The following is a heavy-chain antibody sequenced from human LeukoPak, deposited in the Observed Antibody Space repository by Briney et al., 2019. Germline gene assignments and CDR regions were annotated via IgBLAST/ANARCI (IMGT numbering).Heavy chain of an antibody. V-gene: IGHV1-69*04. Sequence: SVKVSCKASGYTFTSYGISWVRQAPGQGLEWMGRIIPILGIANYAQKFQGRVTITADKSTSTTYMELSSLRSEDTAVYYCARDIGRTSPDAFDIWGQGTMVTVSS. J-gene: IGHJ3*02. CDR1: GYTFTSYG. D-gene: IGHD1/OR15-1a*01. CDR2: IIPILGIA. CDR3: ARDIGRTSPDAFDI.